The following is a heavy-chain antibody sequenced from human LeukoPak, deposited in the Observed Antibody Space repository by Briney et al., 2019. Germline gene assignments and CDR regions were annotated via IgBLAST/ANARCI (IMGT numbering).Heavy chain of an antibody. V-gene: IGHV4-39*01. CDR3: ARGGTTVTTLNWFDP. CDR2: IYDSGST. Sequence: SETLSLTCTVSGGSISSSSYYWGWIRQPPGKGLEWIGSIYDSGSTYYNPSLKSRVTISVDTSKNQFSLKLSSVTAADTAVYYCARGGTTVTTLNWFDPWGQGTLVTVSS. CDR1: GGSISSSSYY. J-gene: IGHJ5*02. D-gene: IGHD4-17*01.